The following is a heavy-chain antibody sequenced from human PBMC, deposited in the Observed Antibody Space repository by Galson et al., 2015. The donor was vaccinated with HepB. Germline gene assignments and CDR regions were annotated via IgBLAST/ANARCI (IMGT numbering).Heavy chain of an antibody. CDR3: AKDPYLYSALAGNMAGFDY. Sequence: SLRLSCAASGFTFSNYGMHWVRQAPGKGLEWVAVISYDGGNKYYADSVKGRFTISRDNSKNTLYLQMNSLRAEDTALYYCAKDPYLYSALAGNMAGFDYWGQGTLVTVSS. CDR2: ISYDGGNK. D-gene: IGHD6-19*01. V-gene: IGHV3-30*18. J-gene: IGHJ4*02. CDR1: GFTFSNYG.